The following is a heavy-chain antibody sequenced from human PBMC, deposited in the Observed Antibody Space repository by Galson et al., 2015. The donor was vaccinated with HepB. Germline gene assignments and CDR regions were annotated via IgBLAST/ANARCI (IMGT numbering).Heavy chain of an antibody. CDR3: ARDPMGDGGNWFDP. V-gene: IGHV3-30*04. D-gene: IGHD2-21*02. Sequence: SLRLSCAASGFTFSSYAMHWVRQAPGKGLEWVAVISYDGSNKYYADSVKGRFTISRDNSKNTLYLQMNSLRAEDMAVYYCARDPMGDGGNWFDPWGQGTLVTVSS. CDR1: GFTFSSYA. CDR2: ISYDGSNK. J-gene: IGHJ5*02.